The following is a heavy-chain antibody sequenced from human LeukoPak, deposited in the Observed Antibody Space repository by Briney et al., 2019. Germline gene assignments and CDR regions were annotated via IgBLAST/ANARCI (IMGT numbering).Heavy chain of an antibody. CDR1: GFTFSSYW. V-gene: IGHV3-7*01. CDR2: IKQDGSEK. CDR3: ARVAWFGELLLFDY. Sequence: GGSLRLSCAASGFTFSSYWMSWVRQAPGKGLEWVANIKQDGSEKYYVDSVKGRFTISRDNAKNSLYLQMNSLRAEDTAVYYCARVAWFGELLLFDYWGQGTLVTVSS. J-gene: IGHJ4*02. D-gene: IGHD3-10*01.